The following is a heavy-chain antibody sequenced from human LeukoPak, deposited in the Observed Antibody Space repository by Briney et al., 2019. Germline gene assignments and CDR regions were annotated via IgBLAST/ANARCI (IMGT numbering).Heavy chain of an antibody. Sequence: ASVKVSCKASGYTFIDYYMHWVRQAPGQGLEWMGWINPNTGDTNSAQKFRGRVTMTRDTSISTAYMELSRLRSDDTAVYYCARDLSSSSSLWGQGTLVTVSS. V-gene: IGHV1-2*02. CDR3: ARDLSSSSSL. CDR1: GYTFIDYY. J-gene: IGHJ4*02. D-gene: IGHD6-6*01. CDR2: INPNTGDT.